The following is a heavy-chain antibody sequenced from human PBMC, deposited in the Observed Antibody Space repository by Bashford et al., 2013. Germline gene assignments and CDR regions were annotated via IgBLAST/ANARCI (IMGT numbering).Heavy chain of an antibody. V-gene: IGHV4-39*01. CDR2: IYYSGST. Sequence: SETLSLTCTVSGGSISSSSYYWGWIRQPPGKGLEWIGSIYYSGSTYYNPSLKSRVTISVDTSKNQFSLKLSSVTAADTAVYYCARHTDNWKAYAFDIVGPRDKWSPSPQ. CDR1: GGSISSSSYY. CDR3: ARHTDNWKAYAFDI. D-gene: IGHD1-20*01. J-gene: IGHJ3*02.